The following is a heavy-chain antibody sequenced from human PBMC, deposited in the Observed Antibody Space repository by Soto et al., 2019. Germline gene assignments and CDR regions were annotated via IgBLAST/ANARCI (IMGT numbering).Heavy chain of an antibody. CDR1: GFTFSSYA. Sequence: QVQLVESGGGVVQPGRSLRLSCAASGFTFSSYAMHWVRQAPGKGLEWVAVISYDGSNKYYADSVKGRFTISRDNSKNTLYLQMNSLRAEDTAVYYCATLRGRDDYWGQGTLVTVSS. CDR3: ATLRGRDDY. CDR2: ISYDGSNK. V-gene: IGHV3-30-3*01. J-gene: IGHJ4*02.